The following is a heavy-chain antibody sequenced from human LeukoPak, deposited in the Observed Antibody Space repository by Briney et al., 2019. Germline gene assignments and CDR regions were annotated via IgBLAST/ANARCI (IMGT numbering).Heavy chain of an antibody. CDR3: ARLLVAASGTNNWFDP. CDR1: GGSFSGYY. Sequence: KSSETLSLTCAVYGGSFSGYYWSWIRQPPGKGLEWIGEINHSGSTNYNPSLKSRVTISVDTSKNQFSLNLTSVTAADTAVYYCARLLVAASGTNNWFDPWGQGILVTVSS. CDR2: INHSGST. J-gene: IGHJ5*02. V-gene: IGHV4-34*01. D-gene: IGHD6-13*01.